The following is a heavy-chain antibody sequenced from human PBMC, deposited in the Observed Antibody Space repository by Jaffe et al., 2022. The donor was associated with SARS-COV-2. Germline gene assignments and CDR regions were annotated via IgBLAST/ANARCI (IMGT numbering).Heavy chain of an antibody. D-gene: IGHD6-19*01. CDR1: GFTFSSYD. Sequence: EVQLVESGGGLVQPGGSLRLSCAASGFTFSSYDMHWVRQATGKGLEWVSAIGTAGDTYYPGSVKGRFTISRENAKNSLYLQMNSLRAGDTAVYYCARDSVAGTHTELDVWGKGTTVTVSS. CDR2: IGTAGDT. CDR3: ARDSVAGTHTELDV. J-gene: IGHJ6*04. V-gene: IGHV3-13*01.